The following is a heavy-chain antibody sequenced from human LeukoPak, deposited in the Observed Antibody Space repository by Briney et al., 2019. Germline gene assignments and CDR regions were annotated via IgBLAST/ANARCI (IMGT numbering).Heavy chain of an antibody. J-gene: IGHJ5*02. V-gene: IGHV3-64*01. CDR3: ARELRVAAAGNWFDP. CDR2: ISSNGGST. D-gene: IGHD6-13*01. Sequence: GGSLRLSCAASGFTFSSYAMHWVRQAPGKGLEYVSAISSNGGSTYYANSVKGRFTISRDNSKNTLYLQMGSLRAEDMAVYYCARELRVAAAGNWFDPWGQGTLVTVSS. CDR1: GFTFSSYA.